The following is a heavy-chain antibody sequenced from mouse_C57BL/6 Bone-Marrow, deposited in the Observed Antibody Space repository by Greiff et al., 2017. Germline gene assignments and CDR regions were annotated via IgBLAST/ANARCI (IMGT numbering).Heavy chain of an antibody. J-gene: IGHJ2*01. Sequence: EVQLQQSGPELVKPGASVKISCKASGYSFTGYYMNWVKQSPEKSLEWIGEINPSTGGTTYNQKFKAKATLTVDKSSSTAYMQLKSLTSEDSAVYYCYYGSSYGDYWGQGTTLTVSS. CDR3: YYGSSYGDY. CDR2: INPSTGGT. V-gene: IGHV1-42*01. CDR1: GYSFTGYY. D-gene: IGHD1-1*01.